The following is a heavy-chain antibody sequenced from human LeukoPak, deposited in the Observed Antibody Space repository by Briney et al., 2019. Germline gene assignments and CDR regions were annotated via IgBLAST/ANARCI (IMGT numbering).Heavy chain of an antibody. V-gene: IGHV3-74*01. CDR1: GFTFSRYC. D-gene: IGHD5-24*01. CDR2: IRRGESGI. Sequence: PGGSLRLSCKASGFTFSRYCVHWVRHAPGKGLVWVSRIRRGESGIIYADSVKGRFPISRDNAKNTLYRKMNSLRHEATAIYYCVRVGGWLHLDWYSALWGRGTLVTVSS. J-gene: IGHJ2*01. CDR3: VRVGGWLHLDWYSAL.